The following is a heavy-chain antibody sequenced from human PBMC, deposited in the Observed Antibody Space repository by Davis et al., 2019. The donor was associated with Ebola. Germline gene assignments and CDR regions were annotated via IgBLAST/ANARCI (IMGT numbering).Heavy chain of an antibody. V-gene: IGHV1-46*01. Sequence: ASVVSCKASGYRFTSYYMHWVRQAPGQGLEWMGIINPITGGTSYAQNFQVRVNMTRDTSTSTVYMELSSLRSEDTAVYYCAREGGRYYDSSGYVFDIWGQGTMVKVSS. D-gene: IGHD3-22*01. CDR3: AREGGRYYDSSGYVFDI. CDR2: INPITGGT. CDR1: GYRFTSYY. J-gene: IGHJ3*02.